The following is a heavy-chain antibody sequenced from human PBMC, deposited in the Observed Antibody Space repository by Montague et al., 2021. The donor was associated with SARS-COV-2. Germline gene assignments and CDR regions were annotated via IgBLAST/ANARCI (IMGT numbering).Heavy chain of an antibody. J-gene: IGHJ3*02. CDR1: GGSISSYY. CDR2: IYYSGST. Sequence: SETLSLTCTVSGGSISSYYWSWIRQPPGKGLEWIGYIYYSGSTNYNPSLKSRVTISVDTSKNQFSPKLSSVTAADTAVYYCARRGMGYDSSGYPPDAFDIWGQGTMATVSS. D-gene: IGHD3-22*01. CDR3: ARRGMGYDSSGYPPDAFDI. V-gene: IGHV4-59*01.